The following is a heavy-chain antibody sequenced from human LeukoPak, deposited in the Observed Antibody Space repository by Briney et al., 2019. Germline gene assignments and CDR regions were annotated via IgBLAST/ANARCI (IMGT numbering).Heavy chain of an antibody. CDR2: IYTSGST. V-gene: IGHV4-4*07. D-gene: IGHD2-2*02. CDR1: GGSISSYY. CDR3: ARVGYQLLYRRYYYYYMDV. J-gene: IGHJ6*03. Sequence: SETLSLTCTVSGGSISSYYWSWIRQPAGKGLEWIGRIYTSGSTNHNPSLKSRVTMSVDTSKNQFSLKLSSVTAADTAVYYCARVGYQLLYRRYYYYYMDVWGKGTTVTVSS.